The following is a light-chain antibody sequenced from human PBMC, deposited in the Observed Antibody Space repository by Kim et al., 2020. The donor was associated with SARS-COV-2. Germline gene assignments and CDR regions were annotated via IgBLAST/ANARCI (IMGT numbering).Light chain of an antibody. J-gene: IGLJ2*01. V-gene: IGLV10-54*02. Sequence: QAGLTQPPPVSKGLRQTATLTCTGNSNIVGNQGAAWLQQHQGHPPKLLSYRNNNRPSGISERFSASRSGNTASLTITGLQPEDEADYYCSALDSSLTHVVFGGGTKLTVL. CDR1: SNIVGNQG. CDR2: RNN. CDR3: SALDSSLTHVV.